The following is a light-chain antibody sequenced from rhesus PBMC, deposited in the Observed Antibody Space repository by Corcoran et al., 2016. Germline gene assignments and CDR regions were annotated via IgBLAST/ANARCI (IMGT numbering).Light chain of an antibody. CDR1: QDITNF. CDR3: QQRNSYPRK. V-gene: IGKV1S14*01. CDR2: YAS. Sequence: DIQMTQSPSSLSASVVDTVTITRRASQDITNFLAWYQQKPGKAPRPLIYYASKLERGVPSRFSGGGSGTELPPTISSLKPEDFATNYWQQRNSYPRKIGQGAKVEVK. J-gene: IGKJ1*01.